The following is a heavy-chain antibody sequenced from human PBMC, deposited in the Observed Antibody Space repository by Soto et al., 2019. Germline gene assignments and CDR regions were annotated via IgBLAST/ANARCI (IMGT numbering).Heavy chain of an antibody. J-gene: IGHJ4*02. Sequence: LRLSCAASGFTFSSYSMNWVRQAPGKGLEWVSSISSSGSYIYYADSVKGRFTISRDNAKNSLYLQMNSLRAEDTAVYYCARGTFDSHAYYGYWGQGTVVTVSS. D-gene: IGHD3-22*01. CDR3: ARGTFDSHAYYGY. V-gene: IGHV3-21*01. CDR1: GFTFSSYS. CDR2: ISSSGSYI.